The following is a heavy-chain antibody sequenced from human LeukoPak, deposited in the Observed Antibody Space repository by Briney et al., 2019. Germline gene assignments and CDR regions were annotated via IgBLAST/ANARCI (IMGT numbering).Heavy chain of an antibody. Sequence: GASVKVSCKASGYTFTSYYMHWVRQAPGQGLEWMGIINPSGGSTSYAQKFQGRVTMTRDTSTSTVYTELSSLRSEDTAVYYCARDLGGYSYGPYFDYWGQGTLVTVSS. V-gene: IGHV1-46*03. CDR1: GYTFTSYY. CDR3: ARDLGGYSYGPYFDY. CDR2: INPSGGST. J-gene: IGHJ4*02. D-gene: IGHD5-18*01.